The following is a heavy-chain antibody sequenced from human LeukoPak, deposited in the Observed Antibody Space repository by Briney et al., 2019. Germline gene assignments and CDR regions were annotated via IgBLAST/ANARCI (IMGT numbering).Heavy chain of an antibody. CDR1: GGSLSGYY. D-gene: IGHD3-22*01. J-gene: IGHJ5*02. V-gene: IGHV4-4*07. CDR3: AGEKNYYDSSGYYYCGFDP. Sequence: SETLSLTCAVYGGSLSGYYWSWIRQPAGKGLEWIGRIYTSGSTNYNPSLKSRVTMSVDTSKNQFSLKLSSVTAADTAVYYCAGEKNYYDSSGYYYCGFDPWGQGTLVTVSS. CDR2: IYTSGST.